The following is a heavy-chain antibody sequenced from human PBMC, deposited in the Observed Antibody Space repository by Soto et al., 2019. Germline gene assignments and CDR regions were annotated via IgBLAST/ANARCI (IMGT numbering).Heavy chain of an antibody. J-gene: IGHJ4*02. V-gene: IGHV3-21*01. CDR3: ASTAIFGVVIKPLDY. CDR1: GFTFSSYS. CDR2: ISSSSSYI. Sequence: GGSLRLSCAASGFTFSSYSMNWVRQAPGKGLEWVSSISSSSSYIYYADSVKGRFTISRENAKNSLYLQMNSLRAEDTAVYYCASTAIFGVVIKPLDYWGQGTLVTVSS. D-gene: IGHD3-3*01.